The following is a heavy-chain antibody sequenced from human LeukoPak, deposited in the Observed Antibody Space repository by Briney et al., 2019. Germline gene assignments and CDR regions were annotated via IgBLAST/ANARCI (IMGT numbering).Heavy chain of an antibody. CDR3: ARAGGDTAMAPSLKYFDY. V-gene: IGHV1-2*02. CDR1: GYTFTGYY. Sequence: GASVKVSCKASGYTFTGYYMHWVRQAPGQGLEWMGWINPNSGGTNYAQKFQGSVTMTRDTSISTAYMELSRLRSDDTAVYYCARAGGDTAMAPSLKYFDYWGQGTLVTVSS. CDR2: INPNSGGT. J-gene: IGHJ4*02. D-gene: IGHD5-18*01.